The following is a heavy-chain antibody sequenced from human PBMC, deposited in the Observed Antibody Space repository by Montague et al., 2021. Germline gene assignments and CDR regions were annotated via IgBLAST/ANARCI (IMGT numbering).Heavy chain of an antibody. CDR1: GITFDYYW. J-gene: IGHJ5*01. Sequence: PLRLSCAASGITFDYYWMSWVRQAPGKGLEWVANINEDGSEKNYVDSVRGRFSISRDNTKNSLYLQMNSLRVEDTAVYYCARGRAAAGSWGHGTLVTVSS. CDR3: ARGRAAAGS. V-gene: IGHV3-7*01. CDR2: INEDGSEK. D-gene: IGHD6-13*01.